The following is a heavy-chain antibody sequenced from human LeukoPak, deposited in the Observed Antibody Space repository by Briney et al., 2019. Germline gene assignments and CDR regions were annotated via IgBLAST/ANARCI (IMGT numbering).Heavy chain of an antibody. Sequence: GGSLRLSCAASGFTFSSYAMSWVRQAPGKGLEWVSAISGSGGSTYYADSVKGRFTISRDNSKNTLYLQMNSLRAEDTAVYYCAKSLYDSSGYYYGILGAPFDYWGQGTLVTVSP. CDR1: GFTFSSYA. CDR3: AKSLYDSSGYYYGILGAPFDY. CDR2: ISGSGGST. D-gene: IGHD3-22*01. J-gene: IGHJ4*02. V-gene: IGHV3-23*01.